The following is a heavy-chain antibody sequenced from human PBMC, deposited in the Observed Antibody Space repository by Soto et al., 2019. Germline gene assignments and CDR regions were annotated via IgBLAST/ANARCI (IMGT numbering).Heavy chain of an antibody. CDR3: AKTASMTIRAGFDH. V-gene: IGHV3-23*01. J-gene: IGHJ4*02. Sequence: EVQVLESGGGLVQPGGSLRLSCAASGFTISSDAMSWVRQAPGQGLEWVSAISGSGSDPYYADSVKGRFTISRDNSKNTLYLQMNSLRAEDPALYYCAKTASMTIRAGFDHWGQGTLVTVSS. CDR1: GFTISSDA. CDR2: ISGSGSDP. D-gene: IGHD4-17*01.